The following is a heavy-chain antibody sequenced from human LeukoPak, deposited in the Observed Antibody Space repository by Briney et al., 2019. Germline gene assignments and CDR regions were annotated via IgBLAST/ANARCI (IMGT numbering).Heavy chain of an antibody. J-gene: IGHJ4*02. CDR1: GGSISSSSYY. CDR2: IKQDGSQI. Sequence: ETLSLTCTVSGGSISSSSYYWGWIRQAPGKGLEWVANIKQDGSQIYYVDSLKGRFTISRDNTQNSVYLEMDSLRVDDTAVYYCARIGYSSSSFDYWGQGTLVIVSS. CDR3: ARIGYSSSSFDY. V-gene: IGHV3-7*01. D-gene: IGHD6-13*01.